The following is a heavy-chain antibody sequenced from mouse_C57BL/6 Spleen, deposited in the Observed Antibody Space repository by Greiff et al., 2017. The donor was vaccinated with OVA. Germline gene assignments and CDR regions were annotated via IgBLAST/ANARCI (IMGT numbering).Heavy chain of an antibody. J-gene: IGHJ1*03. CDR3: ARGDYYSNYGYFDV. Sequence: LVESGPELVKPGASVKLSCKASGYTFTSYDINWVKQRPGQGLEWIGWIYPRDGSTKYNEKFKGKATLTVDTSSSTAYMELHSLTSEDSAVYFCARGDYYSNYGYFDVWGTGTTVTVSS. V-gene: IGHV1-85*01. D-gene: IGHD2-5*01. CDR2: IYPRDGST. CDR1: GYTFTSYD.